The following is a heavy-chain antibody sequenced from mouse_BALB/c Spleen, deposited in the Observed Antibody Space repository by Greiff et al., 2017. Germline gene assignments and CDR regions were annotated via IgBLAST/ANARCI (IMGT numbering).Heavy chain of an antibody. J-gene: IGHJ4*01. CDR1: GYSFTGYY. D-gene: IGHD2-4*01. V-gene: IGHV1S34*01. Sequence: LVKTGASVKISCKASGYSFTGYYMHWVKQSHGKSLEWIGYISCYNGATSYNQKFKGKATFTVDTSSSTAYMQFNSLTSEDSAVYYCARDEITSPYAMDYWGQGTSVTVSS. CDR3: ARDEITSPYAMDY. CDR2: ISCYNGAT.